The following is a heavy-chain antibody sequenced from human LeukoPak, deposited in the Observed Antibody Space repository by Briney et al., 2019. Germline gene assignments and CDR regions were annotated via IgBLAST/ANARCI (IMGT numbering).Heavy chain of an antibody. Sequence: PGGSLRLSCAASGFCLSGYWMDWVRHAPGKGLVWVSRISSDGSSKSYADSVKGRFTISRDNARNMLYLQMNSLNVDDTAVYYCAGTTTTCCNYWGQGALVTVSS. J-gene: IGHJ4*02. CDR3: AGTTTTCCNY. CDR1: GFCLSGYW. CDR2: ISSDGSSK. V-gene: IGHV3-74*01. D-gene: IGHD1-1*01.